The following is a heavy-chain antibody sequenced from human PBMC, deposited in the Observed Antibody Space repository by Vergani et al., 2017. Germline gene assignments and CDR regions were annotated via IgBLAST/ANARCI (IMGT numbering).Heavy chain of an antibody. Sequence: QVQLVQSGAAVKKPGSSVKVSCKASGGTFSSYAISWVRQAPGQGLEWMGGIITIFGIANYAQKLQGRVTITADKSTSTAYMELSRLRSEDTAVYYCASAVTGNYGLAWFDAWGQGTLVTVSS. J-gene: IGHJ5*02. V-gene: IGHV1-69*17. CDR1: GGTFSSYA. D-gene: IGHD1-7*01. CDR3: ASAVTGNYGLAWFDA. CDR2: IITIFGIA.